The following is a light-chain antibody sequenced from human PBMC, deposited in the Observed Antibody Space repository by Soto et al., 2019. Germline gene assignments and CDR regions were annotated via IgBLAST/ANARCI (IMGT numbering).Light chain of an antibody. J-gene: IGKJ2*01. V-gene: IGKV3-20*01. CDR1: QSVSSNY. Sequence: EIVLTQSPGTLSLSPGERATLSCRASQSVSSNYLAWYQQKPGQAPRLLIYGASSRATGIPDRFSGSGSGTDFTLTISRLEPEDFATYYCQQSYSTPYTFGQGTKLEIK. CDR2: GAS. CDR3: QQSYSTPYT.